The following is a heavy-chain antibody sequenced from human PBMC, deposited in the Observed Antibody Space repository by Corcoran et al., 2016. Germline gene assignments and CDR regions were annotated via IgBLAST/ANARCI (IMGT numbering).Heavy chain of an antibody. CDR3: ARARYCSSTSCYASYFDY. CDR1: GFAFRRYS. V-gene: IGHV3-48*04. J-gene: IGHJ4*02. D-gene: IGHD2-2*01. Sequence: VQLVESGGGLVQPGGSLRLPWAASGFAFRRYSRNRARQPPGRGREGVSYISSSRSTKNNADSVKGRFTISRCNAKNSLYLQMNSLRAEDTAVYYCARARYCSSTSCYASYFDYWGKGTLVTVSS. CDR2: ISSSRSTK.